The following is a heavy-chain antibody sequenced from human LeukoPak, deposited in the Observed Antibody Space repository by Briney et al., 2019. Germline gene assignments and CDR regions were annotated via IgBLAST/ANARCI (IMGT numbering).Heavy chain of an antibody. CDR1: GGTFSSYA. CDR2: IIPIFGTA. CDR3: ARAKGIAYRFDY. D-gene: IGHD6-13*01. Sequence: SVKVSCKASGGTFSSYAISWVRQAPGQELEWMGRIIPIFGTANYAQKFQGRVTITTDESTSTAYMELSSLRSEDTAVYYCARAKGIAYRFDYWGQGTLVTVSS. J-gene: IGHJ4*02. V-gene: IGHV1-69*05.